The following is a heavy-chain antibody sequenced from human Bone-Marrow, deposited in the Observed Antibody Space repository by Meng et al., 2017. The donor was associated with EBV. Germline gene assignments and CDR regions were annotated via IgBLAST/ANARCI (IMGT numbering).Heavy chain of an antibody. Sequence: QHFGSRLGNSSQTLSRTCSVSGGSISSGGYSWSWIRQPPGKGLEWIGYIYHSGSTYYNPSLKSRVTISVDRSKNQFSLKLSSVTAADTAVYYCARVVARSYFDYWGQGTLVTVSS. CDR3: ARVVARSYFDY. V-gene: IGHV4-30-2*01. CDR2: IYHSGST. J-gene: IGHJ4*02. CDR1: GGSISSGGYS.